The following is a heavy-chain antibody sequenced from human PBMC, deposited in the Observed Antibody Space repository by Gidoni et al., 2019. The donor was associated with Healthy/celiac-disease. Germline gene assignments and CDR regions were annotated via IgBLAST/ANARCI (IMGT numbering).Heavy chain of an antibody. CDR2: INPNSGGT. D-gene: IGHD2-2*01. Sequence: QVQLVQSGAEVKKPGASVKVSCTASGYTFTGYSMHWVRQAPGQGLEWMGWINPNSGGTNYAQKFQGRVTMTRDTSISTAYMELSRLRSDDTAVYYCARGGPLPAATISNWFDPWGQGTLVTVSS. CDR1: GYTFTGYS. V-gene: IGHV1-2*02. J-gene: IGHJ5*02. CDR3: ARGGPLPAATISNWFDP.